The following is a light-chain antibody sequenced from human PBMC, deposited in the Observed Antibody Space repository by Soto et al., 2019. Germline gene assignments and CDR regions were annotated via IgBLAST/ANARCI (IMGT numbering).Light chain of an antibody. CDR1: QDTSYY. V-gene: IGKV1-33*01. CDR3: QHYDHLPLT. J-gene: IGKJ4*01. CDR2: DAS. Sequence: DIPMTQSPSSLSAFIGDRVTITCQASQDTSYYLNWYQQRPGKAPKLLIYDASNLATGVPSRFSGRGSGTDFTLTISSLQPEDVATYYCQHYDHLPLTFGGGTKIEIK.